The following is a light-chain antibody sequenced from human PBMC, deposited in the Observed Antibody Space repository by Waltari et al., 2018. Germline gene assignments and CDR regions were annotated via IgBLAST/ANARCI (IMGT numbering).Light chain of an antibody. Sequence: EIVLTQFTATLSSSPGERATLSCRASQSVSSYLAWYQRKPGQAPRLLIYDASNRATGIPARFSGSGSGTDFTLTISSLEPEDFAVYYCQQRSSWPLTFGGGTKVEIK. CDR1: QSVSSY. CDR2: DAS. J-gene: IGKJ4*01. CDR3: QQRSSWPLT. V-gene: IGKV3-11*01.